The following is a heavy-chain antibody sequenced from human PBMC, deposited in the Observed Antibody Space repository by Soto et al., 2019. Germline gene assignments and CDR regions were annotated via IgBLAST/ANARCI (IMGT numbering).Heavy chain of an antibody. CDR3: ARSGLALPYSASHWFDP. J-gene: IGHJ5*02. D-gene: IGHD3-22*01. CDR1: GYTFTSYV. Sequence: ASGKVSCKASGYTFTSYVISLLLQAPVQGLEWMGWISAYNGNTNYAQKLQGRVTMTTDTSTSTAYMELRSLRGEDTAVYYCARSGLALPYSASHWFDPWGHGTLVTVSS. V-gene: IGHV1-18*04. CDR2: ISAYNGNT.